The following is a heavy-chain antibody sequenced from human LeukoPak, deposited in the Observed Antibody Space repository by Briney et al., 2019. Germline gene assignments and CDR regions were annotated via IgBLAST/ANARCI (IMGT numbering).Heavy chain of an antibody. CDR2: INPNSGGT. V-gene: IGHV1-2*02. J-gene: IGHJ5*02. CDR3: ASRVVPAAPLLP. Sequence: ASVKVSCKASGYTFTGYYMHWVRQAPGQGLEWMGWINPNSGGTNYAQRFQGRVTMTRDTSISTAYTELSRMRSDDTAVYYCASRVVPAAPLLPWGQGTLVTVSS. D-gene: IGHD2-2*01. CDR1: GYTFTGYY.